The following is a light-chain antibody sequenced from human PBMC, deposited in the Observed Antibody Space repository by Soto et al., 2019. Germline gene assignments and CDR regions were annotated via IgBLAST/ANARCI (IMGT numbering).Light chain of an antibody. CDR2: EVT. Sequence: QSALTQPASVSGSPGQSITISCTGTSSDVGDYRYVSWYQQHPGKAPKLMIYEVTSRPSGVSDRFSGSKSGNTASLTISGLQAEDEADYYCLSYTASSTFVFGTGTKLTVL. CDR1: SSDVGDYRY. V-gene: IGLV2-14*01. CDR3: LSYTASSTFV. J-gene: IGLJ1*01.